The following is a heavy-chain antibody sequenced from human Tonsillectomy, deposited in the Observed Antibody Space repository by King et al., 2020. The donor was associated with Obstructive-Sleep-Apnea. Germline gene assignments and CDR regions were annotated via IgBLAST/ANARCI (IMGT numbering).Heavy chain of an antibody. Sequence: VPLVESGGGVVQPGRSLRLSCAASGFTFSSYAMHWVRQAPGKGLEWVAVISYDGSNKYYADSVKGRFTISRDNSKNTLYLQMNSLSAEDTAVYYCARDLTMVRGVSYFDYWGQGTLVTVSS. CDR1: GFTFSSYA. D-gene: IGHD3-10*01. V-gene: IGHV3-30-3*01. CDR2: ISYDGSNK. J-gene: IGHJ4*02. CDR3: ARDLTMVRGVSYFDY.